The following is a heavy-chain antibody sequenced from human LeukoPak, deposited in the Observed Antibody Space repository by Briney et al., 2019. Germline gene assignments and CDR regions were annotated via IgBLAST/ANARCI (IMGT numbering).Heavy chain of an antibody. D-gene: IGHD6-13*01. V-gene: IGHV3-23*01. Sequence: GGSLRLSCVASGFTFSGYGMSWVRQAPGKGLEWVSGVSGNGGTTYYADSVKGRLSISRDNSKNTLYLQMDSLRAEDTAIYFCAKDDPAPKGSWFSQHWGQGTLVTVSS. CDR2: VSGNGGTT. CDR1: GFTFSGYG. CDR3: AKDDPAPKGSWFSQH. J-gene: IGHJ1*01.